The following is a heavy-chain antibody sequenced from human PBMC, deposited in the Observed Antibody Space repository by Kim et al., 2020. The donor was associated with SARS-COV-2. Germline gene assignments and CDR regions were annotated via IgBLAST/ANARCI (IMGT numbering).Heavy chain of an antibody. CDR1: GYTFTSYD. J-gene: IGHJ6*02. CDR2: MNPNSGNT. D-gene: IGHD5-18*01. CDR3: ARIHSTCRIQLWLNNCYYYYGMDV. Sequence: ASVKVSCKASGYTFTSYDINWVRQATGQGLEWMGWMNPNSGNTGYAQKFQGRVTMTRNTSISTAYMALSSLRSEDTAGYYCARIHSTCRIQLWLNNCYYYYGMDVGGQVTADTVSS. V-gene: IGHV1-8*01.